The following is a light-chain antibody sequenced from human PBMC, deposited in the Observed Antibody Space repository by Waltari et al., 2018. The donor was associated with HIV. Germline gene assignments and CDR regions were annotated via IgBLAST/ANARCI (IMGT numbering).Light chain of an antibody. CDR1: KFGHEY. V-gene: IGLV3-1*01. CDR2: QDR. Sequence: SYELTQPPSVSVSPGQTASITCSGDKFGHEYACWYQQKPGQSPVLVIYQDRKRPSGIPERFSGSNSGNTATLTISGTQAMDEADYYCQAWDSSTVVFGGGTKLTVL. CDR3: QAWDSSTVV. J-gene: IGLJ2*01.